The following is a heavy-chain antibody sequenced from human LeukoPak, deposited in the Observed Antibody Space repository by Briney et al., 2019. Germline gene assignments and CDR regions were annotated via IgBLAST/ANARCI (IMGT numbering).Heavy chain of an antibody. CDR2: IYHSGST. V-gene: IGHV4-4*02. CDR3: ARGDSGWSQFDY. CDR1: GDSISSSNW. Sequence: PSETLSLTCAVSGDSISSSNWWNWVRQPPGKGLEWIGEIYHSGSTNYNPSLKSRVTISVDKSKNQSSLKLTSVTAADTAVYYCARGDSGWSQFDYWGQGTLVTVSS. J-gene: IGHJ4*02. D-gene: IGHD6-19*01.